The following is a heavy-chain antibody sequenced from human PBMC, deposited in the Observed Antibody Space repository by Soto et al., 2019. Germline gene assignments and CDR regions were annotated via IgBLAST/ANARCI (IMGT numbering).Heavy chain of an antibody. D-gene: IGHD6-19*01. CDR1: GDSVSSNSAA. Sequence: SQTLSLTCAISGDSVSSNSAAWNWIRQSPSRGLEWLGRTYYRSKWYNDYAVSVKSRITINPDTSKNQFSLQLNSVTPEDTAVYYCARDGSSGWYETDFYYYGMDVWGQGTPVSVSS. J-gene: IGHJ6*02. V-gene: IGHV6-1*01. CDR3: ARDGSSGWYETDFYYYGMDV. CDR2: TYYRSKWYN.